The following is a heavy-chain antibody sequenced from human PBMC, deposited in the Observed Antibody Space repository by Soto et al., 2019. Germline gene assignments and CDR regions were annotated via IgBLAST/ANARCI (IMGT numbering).Heavy chain of an antibody. CDR3: ARSPTVTKEPYYFDY. Sequence: QVQLVQSGAEVKKPGSSVKVSCKASGGTFSSYTISWVRQAPGQGLEWMGRIIPILGIANYAQKFQGRVTNTADKSTSTAYMELSSLRSEDTAVYYCARSPTVTKEPYYFDYWGQGTLVTVSS. V-gene: IGHV1-69*02. J-gene: IGHJ4*02. CDR2: IIPILGIA. CDR1: GGTFSSYT. D-gene: IGHD4-17*01.